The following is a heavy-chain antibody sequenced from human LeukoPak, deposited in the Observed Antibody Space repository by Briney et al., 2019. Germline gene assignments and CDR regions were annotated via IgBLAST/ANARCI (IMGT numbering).Heavy chain of an antibody. J-gene: IGHJ4*02. CDR2: INPNSGGT. CDR3: ARRLGGATSY. D-gene: IGHD1-26*01. V-gene: IGHV1-2*02. CDR1: GYTFTELS. Sequence: WASVKVSCKVSGYTFTELSMHWVRQAPGQGLEWMGWINPNSGGTNYAQKFQGRVTMTRDTSISTAYMELSRLRSDDTAVYYCARRLGGATSYWGQGTLVTVSS.